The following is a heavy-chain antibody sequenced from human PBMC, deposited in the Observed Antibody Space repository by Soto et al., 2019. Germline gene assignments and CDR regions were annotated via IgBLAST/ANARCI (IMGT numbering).Heavy chain of an antibody. CDR3: AKDREDYGDFVLDFDY. CDR2: ISGSGDTT. Sequence: PGGSLRLSCAASGFTFSSYVMSWVRQAPGKGLEWVSGISGSGDTTYYADSVKGRFSISRDNSKNLLFLQMNSLRADDTAAYYCAKDREDYGDFVLDFDYWGQGTLVIVSS. J-gene: IGHJ4*02. D-gene: IGHD4-17*01. CDR1: GFTFSSYV. V-gene: IGHV3-23*01.